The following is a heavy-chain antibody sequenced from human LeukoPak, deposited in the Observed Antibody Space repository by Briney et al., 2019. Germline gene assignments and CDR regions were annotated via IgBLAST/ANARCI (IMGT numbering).Heavy chain of an antibody. V-gene: IGHV1-69*04. CDR3: ARSLNNALDFWSGYYNLDY. D-gene: IGHD3-3*01. CDR2: IIPILGIA. CDR1: GGIFSSYA. Sequence: SVKVSCKASGGIFSSYAISWVRQAPGQGLEWMGRIIPILGIANYAQKFQGRVTITADKSTSTAYMELSSLRSEDTAVYYCARSLNNALDFWSGYYNLDYWGQGTLVTVSS. J-gene: IGHJ4*02.